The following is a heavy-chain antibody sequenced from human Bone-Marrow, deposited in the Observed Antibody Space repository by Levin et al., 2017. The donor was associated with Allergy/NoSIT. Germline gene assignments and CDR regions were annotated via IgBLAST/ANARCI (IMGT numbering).Heavy chain of an antibody. CDR1: GGTFSSYA. V-gene: IGHV1-69*13. D-gene: IGHD4-23*01. J-gene: IGHJ5*02. Sequence: SVKVSCKASGGTFSSYAISWVRQAPGQGLEWMGGIIPIFGTANYAQKFQGRVTITADESTSTAYMELSSLRSEDTAVYYCARDARPPTVVIGNNWFDPWGQGTLVTVSS. CDR3: ARDARPPTVVIGNNWFDP. CDR2: IIPIFGTA.